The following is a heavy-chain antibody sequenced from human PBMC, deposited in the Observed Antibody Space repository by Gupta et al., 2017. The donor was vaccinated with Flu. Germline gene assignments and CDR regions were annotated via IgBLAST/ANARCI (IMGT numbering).Heavy chain of an antibody. CDR2: VYRSGST. CDR3: ARRWVRGGNFDY. D-gene: IGHD3-16*01. J-gene: IGHJ4*02. Sequence: QVQLQESGPGLVKPSETPSPPCNVPGFPITSGYYWDWIRQPPGKGLGWVGSVYRSGSTYYVPSLKSRVTISVDASKNKFSLKLRSVTAADTAVYYCARRWVRGGNFDYWGQGTLVTVSS. CDR1: GFPITSGYY. V-gene: IGHV4-38-2*02.